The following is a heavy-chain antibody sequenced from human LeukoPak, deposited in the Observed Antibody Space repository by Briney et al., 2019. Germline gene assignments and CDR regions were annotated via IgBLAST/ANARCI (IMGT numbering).Heavy chain of an antibody. CDR2: TYYRSKWYN. CDR3: ARHQTAGFYGAYYYYGMDV. V-gene: IGHV6-1*01. J-gene: IGHJ6*02. D-gene: IGHD6-13*01. Sequence: SQTLSLTCAISGDSVSSNSAAWNWIRQSPSRGLEWLGRTYYRSKWYNDYAVSVKSRITINPDTSKNQFSLQLNSVTPEDTAVYYCARHQTAGFYGAYYYYGMDVWGQGTTVTVSS. CDR1: GDSVSSNSAA.